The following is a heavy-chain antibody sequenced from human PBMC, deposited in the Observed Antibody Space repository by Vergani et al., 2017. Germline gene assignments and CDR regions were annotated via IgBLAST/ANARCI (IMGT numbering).Heavy chain of an antibody. D-gene: IGHD3-10*01. J-gene: IGHJ4*02. Sequence: QVQLQESGPGLVKPSQTLSLTCTVSGGSISSGGYYWSWIRQHPGKGLEWIGYIYYSGSTYYNPSLKSRVTISVDTSKNQFSLKLSSVTAADTAVYYCARDRKPSRYYYGSGSYYDYWGQGTLVTVSS. CDR1: GGSISSGGYY. CDR2: IYYSGST. CDR3: ARDRKPSRYYYGSGSYYDY. V-gene: IGHV4-31*03.